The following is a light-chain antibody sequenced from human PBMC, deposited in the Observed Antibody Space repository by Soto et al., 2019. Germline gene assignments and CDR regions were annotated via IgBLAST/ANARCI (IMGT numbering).Light chain of an antibody. CDR1: SSDVGGYNY. CDR3: SSYTSSSTWV. Sequence: QSVLTQPASVSGSPGQSITISCTGTSSDVGGYNYVSWYQQHPGKVPKVMIYEVSNRPSGVSNRFSGSKSGNTASLTISGLQAEDEADYYCSSYTSSSTWVFGGGTKVTVL. V-gene: IGLV2-14*01. J-gene: IGLJ3*02. CDR2: EVS.